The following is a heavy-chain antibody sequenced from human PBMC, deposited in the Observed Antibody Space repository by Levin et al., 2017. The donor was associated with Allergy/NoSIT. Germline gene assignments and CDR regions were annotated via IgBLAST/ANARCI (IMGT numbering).Heavy chain of an antibody. Sequence: PGGSLRLSCAASGFTFSNYAMSWVRQAPGKGLEWVSGVSGSGGSTYYADSVKGRFTISRDNSKNTLYLQMNSLRAEDTAVYYGAKGRTWIQLHKDYFDDWGQGTLVTVSS. CDR2: VSGSGGST. CDR1: GFTFSNYA. J-gene: IGHJ4*02. D-gene: IGHD5-18*01. V-gene: IGHV3-23*01. CDR3: AKGRTWIQLHKDYFDD.